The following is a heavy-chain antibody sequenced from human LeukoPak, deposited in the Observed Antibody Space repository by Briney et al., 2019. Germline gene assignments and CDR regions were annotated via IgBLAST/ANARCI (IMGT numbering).Heavy chain of an antibody. J-gene: IGHJ6*03. D-gene: IGHD1-26*01. CDR2: IYSGGST. Sequence: PGGSLRLSCAASGFTVSSNYMSWVRQAPGKGLEWVSVIYSGGSTYYADSVKGRFTISRDNARNSLYLQMNSLTAEDTAVYYCARDPYSGAYGDTYYYYMDVWGKGTTVTISS. V-gene: IGHV3-66*01. CDR1: GFTVSSNY. CDR3: ARDPYSGAYGDTYYYYMDV.